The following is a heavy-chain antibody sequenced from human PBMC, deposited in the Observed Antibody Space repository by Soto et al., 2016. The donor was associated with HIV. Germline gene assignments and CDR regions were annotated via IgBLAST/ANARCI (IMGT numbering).Heavy chain of an antibody. CDR2: ISSSGGYT. V-gene: IGHV3-11*05. J-gene: IGHJ6*02. D-gene: IGHD2-2*01. Sequence: QVQLVESGGGVVKPGGSLRLFCTASGFTFSDYYINWTRQAPGKGLEWVSYISSSGGYTKYADSVKGRFTISRDNAKNSLYLQMNNLRVEDTATYYCARDRRNIVIAFGYGMDVWGQGTTVTVSS. CDR3: ARDRRNIVIAFGYGMDV. CDR1: GFTFSDYY.